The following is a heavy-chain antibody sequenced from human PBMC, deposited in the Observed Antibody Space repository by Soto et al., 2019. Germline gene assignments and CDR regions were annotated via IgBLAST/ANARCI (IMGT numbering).Heavy chain of an antibody. CDR1: GGSISSYY. CDR2: IYYSGST. J-gene: IGHJ5*02. Sequence: PSETLSLTCTVSGGSISSYYWSWIRQPPGKGLEWIGYIYYSGSTNYNPSLKSRVTISVDTSKNQFSLKLSSVTAADTAVYYCARDIRFGSNNWFDLWGQGTLVTVSS. V-gene: IGHV4-59*01. D-gene: IGHD3-10*01. CDR3: ARDIRFGSNNWFDL.